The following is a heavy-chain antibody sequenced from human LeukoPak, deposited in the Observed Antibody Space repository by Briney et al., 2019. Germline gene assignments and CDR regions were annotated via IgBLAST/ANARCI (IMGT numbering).Heavy chain of an antibody. CDR2: LVVTGGAT. D-gene: IGHD3-16*01. CDR1: GFTFRNFA. CDR3: AKDDGGEYHLFDS. Sequence: RGSLRLSCAASGFTFRNFAMSWVRQVPGKGLEWLSTLVVTGGATYYADSVTGRFIISRDNSKNTLYLQMNSLTVEDTAVYYCAKDDGGEYHLFDSWGQGTLVTVSS. V-gene: IGHV3-23*01. J-gene: IGHJ4*02.